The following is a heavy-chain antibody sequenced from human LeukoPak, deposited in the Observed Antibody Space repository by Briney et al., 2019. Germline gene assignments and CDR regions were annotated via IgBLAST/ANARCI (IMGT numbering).Heavy chain of an antibody. V-gene: IGHV3-48*03. CDR3: ARGSGSYRKPFDY. D-gene: IGHD1-26*01. J-gene: IGHJ4*02. Sequence: GGSLRLSCAASGFTSSSYEMNWVRQAPGKGLEWVSYISSSGSTIYYADSVKGRFTISRDNAKNSLYLRMNSLRAEDTAVYYCARGSGSYRKPFDYWGQGTLVTVSS. CDR1: GFTSSSYE. CDR2: ISSSGSTI.